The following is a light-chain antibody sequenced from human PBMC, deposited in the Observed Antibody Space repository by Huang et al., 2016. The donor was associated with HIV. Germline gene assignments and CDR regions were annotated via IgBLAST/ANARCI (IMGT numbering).Light chain of an antibody. J-gene: IGKJ1*01. CDR2: DSS. V-gene: IGKV3-15*01. CDR1: QTIKNN. CDR3: QNYGNWPPWT. Sequence: IVITQSPATLSVSPGERATLSCRASQTIKNNLAWYQQRVGQPPRLLIYDSSARATCVPARFSCSGSGTHFTLTSSRLQSEDFAVYYCQNYGNWPPWTFGPGTNVEMK.